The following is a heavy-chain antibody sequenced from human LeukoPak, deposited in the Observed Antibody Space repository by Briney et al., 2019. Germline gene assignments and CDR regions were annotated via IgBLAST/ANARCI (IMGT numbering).Heavy chain of an antibody. Sequence: GGSLRVSCAASGFTFSSYSLNWVRQAPGEGREWVSFISSASITIYYADSVKGRFPISRDNAEKSLYLQMNSLRAEDTPVYYCARDRGGSYSAIDYWGQGTLVTVSS. CDR1: GFTFSSYS. V-gene: IGHV3-48*04. CDR2: ISSASITI. J-gene: IGHJ4*02. CDR3: ARDRGGSYSAIDY. D-gene: IGHD2-15*01.